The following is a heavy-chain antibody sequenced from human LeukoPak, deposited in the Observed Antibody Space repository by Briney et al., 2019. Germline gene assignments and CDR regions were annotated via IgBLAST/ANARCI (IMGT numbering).Heavy chain of an antibody. CDR3: ARGINYYDSGGFFH. Sequence: GGSLRLSCAASGFTFSSYAMSWVRQAPGKGLEWVSAISGSGGSTYYADSVKGRFTISRDNSKNTLYLQMNSLRVEDTAVYYCARGINYYDSGGFFHWGQGTLVTVSS. V-gene: IGHV3-23*01. CDR1: GFTFSSYA. D-gene: IGHD3-22*01. J-gene: IGHJ4*02. CDR2: ISGSGGST.